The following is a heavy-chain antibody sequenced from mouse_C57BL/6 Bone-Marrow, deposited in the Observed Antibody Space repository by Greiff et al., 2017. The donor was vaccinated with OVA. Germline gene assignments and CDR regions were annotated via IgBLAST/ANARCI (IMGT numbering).Heavy chain of an antibody. CDR2: INPNNGGT. CDR3: ASSVVRGYFDV. D-gene: IGHD1-1*01. CDR1: GYTFTDYN. V-gene: IGHV1-18*01. J-gene: IGHJ1*03. Sequence: VQLQQSGPELVKPGASVKIPCKASGYTFTDYNMDWVKQSHGKSLEWIGDINPNNGGTIYNQKFKGKATLTVDKSSSTAYMELRSLTSEDTAVYYCASSVVRGYFDVWGTGTTVTVSS.